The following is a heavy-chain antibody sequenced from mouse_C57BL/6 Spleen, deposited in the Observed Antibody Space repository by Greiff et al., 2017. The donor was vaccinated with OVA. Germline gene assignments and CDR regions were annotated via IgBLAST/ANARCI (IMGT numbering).Heavy chain of an antibody. CDR2: ISYDGSN. CDR3: ARGQKVYYDYDVVYFDY. D-gene: IGHD2-4*01. Sequence: ESGPGLVKPSQSLSLTCSVTGYSITSGYYWNWIRQFPGNKLEWMGYISYDGSNNYNPSLKNRISITRDTSKNQFFLKLNSVTTEDTATYYCARGQKVYYDYDVVYFDYWGQGTTLTVSS. J-gene: IGHJ2*01. V-gene: IGHV3-6*01. CDR1: GYSITSGYY.